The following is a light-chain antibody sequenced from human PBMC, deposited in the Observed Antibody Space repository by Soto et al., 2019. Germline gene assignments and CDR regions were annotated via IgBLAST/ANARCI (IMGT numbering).Light chain of an antibody. CDR3: SSYTSNNTWV. CDR2: EVS. V-gene: IGLV2-14*01. CDR1: SSDVGGYNY. Sequence: QSVLTQPASVCGSPGQSITISCTGTSSDVGGYNYVSWYQQYPGKAPKLMIYEVSNRPSGVSNRFSGSKSGNTASLTISGLQAEDESDYYCSSYTSNNTWVFGGGTKLTVL. J-gene: IGLJ3*02.